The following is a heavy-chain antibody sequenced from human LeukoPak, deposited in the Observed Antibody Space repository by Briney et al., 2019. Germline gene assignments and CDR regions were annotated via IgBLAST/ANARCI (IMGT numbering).Heavy chain of an antibody. CDR2: IIAICGTA. J-gene: IGHJ1*01. CDR3: ARVLSSSWYEYFHH. Sequence: SVKVSCKASGGTFSNYAISWVRQAPGRGLEWMGAIIAICGTANYAQKFQGRVTITADESTSTACMELSSLRAEDTGVYYCARVLSSSWYEYFHHWGQGTLVTVST. V-gene: IGHV1-69*13. CDR1: GGTFSNYA. D-gene: IGHD6-19*01.